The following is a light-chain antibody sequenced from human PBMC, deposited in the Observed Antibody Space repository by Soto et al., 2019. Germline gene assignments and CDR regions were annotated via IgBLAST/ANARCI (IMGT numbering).Light chain of an antibody. CDR1: SSDVGSYNL. CDR2: EGS. CDR3: CSYAGSSTYV. Sequence: SVLTQPASVSGSPGQSITISCTGTSSDVGSYNLVSWYQQHPGKAPKLMIYEGSKRPSGVSNRFSGSKSGNTASLTISGLQAEDEADYYCCSYAGSSTYVFGTGTKV. V-gene: IGLV2-23*01. J-gene: IGLJ1*01.